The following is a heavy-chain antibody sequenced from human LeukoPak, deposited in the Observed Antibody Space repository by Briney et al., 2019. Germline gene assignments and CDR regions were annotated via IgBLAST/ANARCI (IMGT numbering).Heavy chain of an antibody. Sequence: SVKVSCKASGGTFSSYAISWVRQAPGQGLEWMGGIIPIFGTANYAQKFQGRVTITADKSTSTAYMELSSLRSEDTAVYYCARGRWEWLFRYYYYGMDVWGQGTTVTVSS. J-gene: IGHJ6*02. CDR3: ARGRWEWLFRYYYYGMDV. CDR1: GGTFSSYA. D-gene: IGHD3-3*01. CDR2: IIPIFGTA. V-gene: IGHV1-69*06.